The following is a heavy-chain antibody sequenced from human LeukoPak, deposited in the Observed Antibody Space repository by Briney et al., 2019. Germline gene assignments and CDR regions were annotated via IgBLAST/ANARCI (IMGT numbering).Heavy chain of an antibody. V-gene: IGHV4-34*01. CDR3: ARDSGLGTLYYYDTPLFDY. J-gene: IGHJ4*02. Sequence: SETLSLTCAVYGGSFSGYYWSWIRQPPGKGLEWIGEINHSGSTNYNPSLKSRVTISVDTSKNQFSLKLSSVTAADTAVYYCARDSGLGTLYYYDTPLFDYWGRGTLVTVSS. CDR1: GGSFSGYY. CDR2: INHSGST. D-gene: IGHD3-22*01.